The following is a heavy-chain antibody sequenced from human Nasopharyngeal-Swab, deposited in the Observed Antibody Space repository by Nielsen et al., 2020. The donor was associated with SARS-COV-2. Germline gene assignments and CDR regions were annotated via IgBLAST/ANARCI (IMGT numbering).Heavy chain of an antibody. D-gene: IGHD2-2*01. CDR1: GGSFSSYS. CDR3: ARGQAGYCSSTSCYPYYYYYYMDV. J-gene: IGHJ6*03. V-gene: IGHV3-21*01. Sequence: ATLCLSCAVSGGSFSSYSMNWVRQAPGKGLEWVSSISSSSSYIYYADSVKGRFTISRDNAKNSLYLQMNSLRAEDTAVYYCARGQAGYCSSTSCYPYYYYYYMDVWGKGTTVTVSS. CDR2: ISSSSSYI.